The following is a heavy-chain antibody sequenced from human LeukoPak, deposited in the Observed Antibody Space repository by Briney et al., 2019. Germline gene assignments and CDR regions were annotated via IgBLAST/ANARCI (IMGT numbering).Heavy chain of an antibody. V-gene: IGHV3-23*01. CDR2: ISGSGGST. D-gene: IGHD3-3*01. CDR3: AKTAYDFWSGLNWFDP. J-gene: IGHJ5*02. Sequence: GGSLRLSCAASGFTFSSYAMSWVRQAPGKGLEWVSAISGSGGSTYYADSVKGRFTISRDNSKNTLYLQMNSLRAEDTDVYYCAKTAYDFWSGLNWFDPWGQGTLVTVSS. CDR1: GFTFSSYA.